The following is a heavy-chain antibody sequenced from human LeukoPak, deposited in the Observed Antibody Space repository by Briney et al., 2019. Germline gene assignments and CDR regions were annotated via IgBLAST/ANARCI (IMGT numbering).Heavy chain of an antibody. D-gene: IGHD1-26*01. J-gene: IGHJ4*02. CDR3: ARHSAIVGAPHFDY. Sequence: SETLSLTFAVSGGSIIGSTYYWGWIRQPPGKGLEWIGTIYYSGSTYYSPSLKSRVTISVDTSRNEFSLRLTSVTAADTAMYYCARHSAIVGAPHFDYWGQGTLVTVSS. V-gene: IGHV4-39*01. CDR1: GGSIIGSTYY. CDR2: IYYSGST.